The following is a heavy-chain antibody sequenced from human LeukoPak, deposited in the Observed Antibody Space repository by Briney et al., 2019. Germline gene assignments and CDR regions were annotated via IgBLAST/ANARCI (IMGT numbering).Heavy chain of an antibody. CDR3: ARGLGSSWYGD. J-gene: IGHJ4*02. V-gene: IGHV4-30-4*08. Sequence: SETLSLTCTVSGGSISSGDYYWTWIHQPPGKGLEWIGYIYYSGSAYYTPSLKSRLIISVYTSRNQFSLRLSSVTAADTAVYYCARGLGSSWYGDWGQGTLVTVSS. CDR1: GGSISSGDYY. D-gene: IGHD6-13*01. CDR2: IYYSGSA.